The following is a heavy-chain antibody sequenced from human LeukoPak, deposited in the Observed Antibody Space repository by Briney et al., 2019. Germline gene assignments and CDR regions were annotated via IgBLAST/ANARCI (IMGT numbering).Heavy chain of an antibody. Sequence: GGSLRLSCAASVFTFSTYWMHWVPQAPGKGLWWVSRIKSDGSTNYTDSVKGRFTISRDNAKNTVSLQMNSLRPEDTGVYYCARAPSEIGGYYPEYFRHWGQGTLVTVSS. CDR1: VFTFSTYW. D-gene: IGHD3-22*01. CDR3: ARAPSEIGGYYPEYFRH. J-gene: IGHJ1*01. V-gene: IGHV3-74*01. CDR2: IKSDGST.